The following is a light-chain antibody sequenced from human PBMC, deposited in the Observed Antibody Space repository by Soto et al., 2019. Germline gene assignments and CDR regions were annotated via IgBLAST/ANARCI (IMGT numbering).Light chain of an antibody. CDR1: QAGNTR. Sequence: DIVLTQSPATLSSFPGDRVTLSCRARQAGNTRLAWYQHEPGQSPSLLIYLTANSAAGIPARFSGRGSGTEFTLTVSSLQSEDFAVYYCQQYNNWPETFGQGTKV. J-gene: IGKJ1*01. CDR2: LTA. CDR3: QQYNNWPET. V-gene: IGKV3D-15*01.